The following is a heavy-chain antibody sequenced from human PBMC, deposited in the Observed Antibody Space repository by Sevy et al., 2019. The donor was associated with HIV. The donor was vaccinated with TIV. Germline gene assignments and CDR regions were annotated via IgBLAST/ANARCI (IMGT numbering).Heavy chain of an antibody. CDR3: ARTYYYDSSGYDY. CDR2: IKQDGSEK. CDR1: GFTFSSYW. D-gene: IGHD3-22*01. V-gene: IGHV3-7*01. J-gene: IGHJ4*02. Sequence: GGSLRISCAASGFTFSSYWMSWVRQAPGRGLEWVANIKQDGSEKYYVDSVKGRFTISRDNAKNSLYLQMNSLRAEDTAVYYCARTYYYDSSGYDYWGQGTLVTVSS.